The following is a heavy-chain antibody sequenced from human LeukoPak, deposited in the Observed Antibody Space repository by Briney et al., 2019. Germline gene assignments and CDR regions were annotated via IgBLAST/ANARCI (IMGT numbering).Heavy chain of an antibody. CDR2: INHSGST. V-gene: IGHV4-34*01. Sequence: PSETLSLTCAVYGGSFSGYYWSWIRQPPGKGLEWIGEINHSGSTNYHPSLKSRVTISVDTSKNQFSLKLSSVTAADTAVYYCARCHDYSSYFDYWGQGTLVTVSS. J-gene: IGHJ4*02. D-gene: IGHD4-4*01. CDR1: GGSFSGYY. CDR3: ARCHDYSSYFDY.